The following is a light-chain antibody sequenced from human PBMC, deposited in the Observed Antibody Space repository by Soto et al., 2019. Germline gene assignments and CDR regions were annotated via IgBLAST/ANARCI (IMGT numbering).Light chain of an antibody. CDR2: LNSDGSH. V-gene: IGLV4-69*01. CDR3: QTWGAGMGV. Sequence: QSVLTQSPSASASLGASVKLTCTLSSGHSSYAIAWHQQQPEKGPRYLMKLNSDGSHSKGDGIPDRFSGSSSGAERYLTIASRQCEDAADYYCQTWGAGMGVFGGGSKLTVL. J-gene: IGLJ2*01. CDR1: SGHSSYA.